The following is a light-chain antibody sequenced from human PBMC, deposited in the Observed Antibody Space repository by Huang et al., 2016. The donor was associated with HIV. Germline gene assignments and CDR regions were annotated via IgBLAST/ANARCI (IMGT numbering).Light chain of an antibody. CDR2: ATS. Sequence: DIQMTQSPSSLSASVGDRVTITCRASQGITKSLVVYQQKPGQAPKLLLFATSRLERGVPSRFIGSGSGTDFTLTISSLHPEDFATYYCQQYYNTPYTFGQGTKLEIK. J-gene: IGKJ2*01. CDR1: QGITKS. V-gene: IGKV1-NL1*01. CDR3: QQYYNTPYT.